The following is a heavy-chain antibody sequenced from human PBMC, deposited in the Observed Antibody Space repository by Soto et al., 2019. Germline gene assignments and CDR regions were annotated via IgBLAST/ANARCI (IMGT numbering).Heavy chain of an antibody. CDR2: IYPGDSET. Sequence: GESLKISCKGSGYKFTNYWIGWVRQMPGKGLEWMGIIYPGDSETRYSPSFQGQVTISADKSINTAYLQWGSLKASDTAMYYCATNIPVPFDYWGQGTLVPVSS. J-gene: IGHJ4*02. V-gene: IGHV5-51*01. CDR3: ATNIPVPFDY. CDR1: GYKFTNYW.